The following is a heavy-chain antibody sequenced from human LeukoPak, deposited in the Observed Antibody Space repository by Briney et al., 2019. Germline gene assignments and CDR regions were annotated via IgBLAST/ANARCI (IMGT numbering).Heavy chain of an antibody. CDR1: GFTFSSYT. Sequence: GGSLRLSCAASGFTFSSYTMSWVRQAPGKGLEWVSAISGSGGSTYYADSVKGRFTISRDNSKNTLYLQMNSLRAEDTAVYYCAKDGDPYYGDYAPYYFDYWGQGTLVTVSS. CDR3: AKDGDPYYGDYAPYYFDY. J-gene: IGHJ4*02. V-gene: IGHV3-23*01. CDR2: ISGSGGST. D-gene: IGHD4-17*01.